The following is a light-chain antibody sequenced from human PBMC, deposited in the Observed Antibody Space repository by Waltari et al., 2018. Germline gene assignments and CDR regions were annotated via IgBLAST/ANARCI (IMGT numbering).Light chain of an antibody. CDR1: QSLLHSNEYNY. Sequence: EIVMTQSPLSLPVTPGEPASISCRSSQSLLHSNEYNYLDWYVQKPGQSPQILIYLGSNRASGVPDRFSGSGSGTDFTLKISRVEAEDAGVYYCMEALQSVTFGQGTRLEIK. CDR3: MEALQSVT. CDR2: LGS. V-gene: IGKV2-28*01. J-gene: IGKJ5*01.